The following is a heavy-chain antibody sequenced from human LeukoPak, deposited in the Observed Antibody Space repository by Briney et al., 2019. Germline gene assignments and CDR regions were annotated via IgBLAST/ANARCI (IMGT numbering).Heavy chain of an antibody. Sequence: GGSLRLSCAASGFTFSSYAMSWVRQAPGKGLEWVSAIIGSGGSTYYADSVKGRFTISRDNSKNSLYLQMNSLRAEDTAVYYCARDPSFGYSSSWYDYWGQGNPGHRLL. CDR2: IIGSGGST. V-gene: IGHV3-23*01. D-gene: IGHD6-13*01. CDR3: ARDPSFGYSSSWYDY. J-gene: IGHJ4*02. CDR1: GFTFSSYA.